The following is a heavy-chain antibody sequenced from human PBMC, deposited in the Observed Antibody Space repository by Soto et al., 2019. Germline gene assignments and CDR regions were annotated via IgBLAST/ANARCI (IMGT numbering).Heavy chain of an antibody. CDR2: ISYDGSNK. CDR1: GFTFSSYA. Sequence: QVQLVESGGGVVQPGRSLRLSCAASGFTFSSYAMHWVRQAPGKGLEWVAVISYDGSNKYYADSVKGRFTISRDNSKNTLYLQMNSLRAEDTAVYYCATDENLLWFGESHFDYWGQGTLVTVSS. CDR3: ATDENLLWFGESHFDY. D-gene: IGHD3-10*01. J-gene: IGHJ4*02. V-gene: IGHV3-30-3*01.